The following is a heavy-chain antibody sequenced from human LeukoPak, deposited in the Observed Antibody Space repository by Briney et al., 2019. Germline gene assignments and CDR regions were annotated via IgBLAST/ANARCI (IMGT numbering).Heavy chain of an antibody. J-gene: IGHJ4*02. CDR1: GVTFSSYG. Sequence: GGSLRLSCAASGVTFSSYGMHWVRQAPGKGLEWVAVISYDGSNKYYADSVKGRFTISRDNSKNTLYLQMNSLRAEDTAVYYCAKEEGRLTGSLFRYWGQGPLLTVSS. D-gene: IGHD3-9*01. CDR2: ISYDGSNK. CDR3: AKEEGRLTGSLFRY. V-gene: IGHV3-30*18.